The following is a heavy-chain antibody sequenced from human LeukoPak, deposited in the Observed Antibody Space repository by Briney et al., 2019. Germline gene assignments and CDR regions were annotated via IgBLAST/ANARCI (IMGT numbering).Heavy chain of an antibody. CDR2: INPNSGGT. D-gene: IGHD1-7*01. Sequence: ASVKVSCKASGYTFTDYYIHWVRQAPGQGPEWMGRINPNSGGTNYAQKSQGRVTMTRDTSISTAYMELTRLRSDDTAVCYCARETGVTGTTCDFWGQGTLVTVSS. CDR1: GYTFTDYY. J-gene: IGHJ4*02. CDR3: ARETGVTGTTCDF. V-gene: IGHV1-2*06.